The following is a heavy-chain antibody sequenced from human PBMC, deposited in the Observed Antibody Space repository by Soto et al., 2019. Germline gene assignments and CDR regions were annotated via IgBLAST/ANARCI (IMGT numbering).Heavy chain of an antibody. Sequence: PSETLSLTCTVSGGSIYTYSWTWLRQPAGKGLEWIGHIYSSGSANYNPSPKSRVSMSVDTSKNQFSLKLNSVTAADTAVYYCATIVGANDNWGQGTQVTVSS. J-gene: IGHJ4*02. D-gene: IGHD1-26*01. CDR2: IYSSGSA. CDR3: ATIVGANDN. CDR1: GGSIYTYS. V-gene: IGHV4-4*07.